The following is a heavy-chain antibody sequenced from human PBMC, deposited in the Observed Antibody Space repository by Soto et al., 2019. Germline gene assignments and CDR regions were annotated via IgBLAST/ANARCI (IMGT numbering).Heavy chain of an antibody. CDR3: ARGGVATHGGFDY. CDR1: GFTFSSYD. V-gene: IGHV3-13*01. CDR2: IGTAGDT. D-gene: IGHD5-12*01. J-gene: IGHJ4*02. Sequence: EVQLVESGGGLVQPGGSLRLSCAASGFTFSSYDMHWVRQATGKGLEWVSAIGTAGDTYYPGSVKGRFTISRENAKNSLYLQMNSRRAEDTAVDYWARGGVATHGGFDYWGQGTLVTVSS.